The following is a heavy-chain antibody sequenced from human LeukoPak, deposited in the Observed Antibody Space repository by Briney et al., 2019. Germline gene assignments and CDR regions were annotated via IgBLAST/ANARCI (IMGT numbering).Heavy chain of an antibody. V-gene: IGHV4-38-2*02. J-gene: IGHJ2*01. CDR1: GYSISSGYY. CDR2: IYHSGST. Sequence: SETLSLTCTVSGYSISSGYYWGWIRQPPGKGREWIGSIYHSGSTYYNSSLKSRVTISVDTSKNQFSLQLSSVTAADTAVYYCARRGRRITMVRGVQSYWYFDLWGRGTLVTVSS. D-gene: IGHD3-10*01. CDR3: ARRGRRITMVRGVQSYWYFDL.